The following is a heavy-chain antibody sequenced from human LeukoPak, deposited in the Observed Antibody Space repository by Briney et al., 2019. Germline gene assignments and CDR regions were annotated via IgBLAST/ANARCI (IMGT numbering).Heavy chain of an antibody. CDR2: IYTSGST. D-gene: IGHD3-22*01. CDR3: ASLYYYESSGYIPMD. CDR1: GGSISSGSYY. Sequence: PSETLSLTCTVSGGSISSGSYYWSWIRQPAGKGLEWIGRIYTSGSTNYNPSLKSRVTMSVDTSKNQFSLKLSSVIAADTAVYYCASLYYYESSGYIPMDWGQGTLVTVSS. J-gene: IGHJ4*02. V-gene: IGHV4-61*02.